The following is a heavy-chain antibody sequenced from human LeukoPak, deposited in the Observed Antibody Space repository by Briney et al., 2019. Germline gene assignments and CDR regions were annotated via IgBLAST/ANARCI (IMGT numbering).Heavy chain of an antibody. Sequence: GGSLRLSCAASGFTFISYGMHWVRQAPGKGLEWVAFIAYDGSNKYYADSVKGRFTISRDNSKNTLSLQMNSLRAEDTAVYYCAKDIGSYYDYWGQGILVTVSS. V-gene: IGHV3-30*02. CDR1: GFTFISYG. CDR2: IAYDGSNK. D-gene: IGHD3-10*01. J-gene: IGHJ4*02. CDR3: AKDIGSYYDY.